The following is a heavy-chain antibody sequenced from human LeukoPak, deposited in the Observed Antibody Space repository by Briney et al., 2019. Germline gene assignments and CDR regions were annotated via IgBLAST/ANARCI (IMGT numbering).Heavy chain of an antibody. CDR3: GRDTVGYGGAFDI. D-gene: IGHD5-18*01. CDR2: ISYDGSNK. V-gene: IGHV3-30-3*01. J-gene: IGHJ3*02. CDR1: GFTFSSYN. Sequence: AGGSLRLSCVASGFTFSSYNMHWVRQARDKGPEWVAVISYDGSNKYYADSVKGRSTISRDNSKNTLYLQVNSLRPEDTAVYYCGRDTVGYGGAFDIWGQGTMVTVS.